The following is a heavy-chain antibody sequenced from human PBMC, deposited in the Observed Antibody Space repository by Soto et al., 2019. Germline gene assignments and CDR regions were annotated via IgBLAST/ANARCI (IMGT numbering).Heavy chain of an antibody. Sequence: GGSLRLSCAASGFTFSDYYMSSIRQAPGKGLEWVSYISSSSSYTNYADSVKGRFTISRDNAKNSLYLQMNSLRAEDTAVYYCARSRRYFNSMIYYYGMDVWGQGTTVTVSS. D-gene: IGHD3-9*01. V-gene: IGHV3-11*06. J-gene: IGHJ6*02. CDR2: ISSSSSYT. CDR1: GFTFSDYY. CDR3: ARSRRYFNSMIYYYGMDV.